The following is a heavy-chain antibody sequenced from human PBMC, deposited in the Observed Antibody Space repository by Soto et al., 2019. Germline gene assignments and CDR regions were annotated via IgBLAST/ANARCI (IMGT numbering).Heavy chain of an antibody. CDR3: AREAQTDDFDY. Sequence: GGSLRLSCAASGFTFSSYGMHWVRQAPGKGLEWVAVISYDGSNKYYADSVKGRFTISRDNSKNTLYLQMNSLRAEDTAVYYCAREAQTDDFDYWGQGTLVTVSS. CDR2: ISYDGSNK. CDR1: GFTFSSYG. V-gene: IGHV3-30*03. J-gene: IGHJ4*02.